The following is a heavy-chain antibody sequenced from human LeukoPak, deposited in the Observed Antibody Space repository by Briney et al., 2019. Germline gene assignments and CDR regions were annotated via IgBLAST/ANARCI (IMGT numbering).Heavy chain of an antibody. CDR3: ARGAPPGYYNWFDP. CDR1: GDSISSYY. J-gene: IGHJ5*02. CDR2: IYYSGST. V-gene: IGHV4-59*01. Sequence: SETLSLTCTVSGDSISSYYWSWIRQPPGKGLEWIGYIYYSGSTSYNPSLKSRVTISVDTSKNQFSLKLNSVTAADTAVYYCARGAPPGYYNWFDPWGQGTLVTVSS. D-gene: IGHD6-13*01.